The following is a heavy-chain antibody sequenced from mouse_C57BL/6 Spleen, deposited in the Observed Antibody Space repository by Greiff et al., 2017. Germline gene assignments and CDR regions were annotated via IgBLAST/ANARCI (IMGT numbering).Heavy chain of an antibody. CDR3: AREEVYYGNWKYYAMDY. Sequence: ESGPGLVKPSQSLSLTCSVTGYSITSGYYWNWIRQFPGNKLEWMGYRSYDGSNNYNPSLKNRISITRDTSKNQFFLKLNSVTTEDTATYYCAREEVYYGNWKYYAMDYWGQGTSVTVSS. V-gene: IGHV3-6*01. CDR2: RSYDGSN. CDR1: GYSITSGYY. J-gene: IGHJ4*01. D-gene: IGHD2-1*01.